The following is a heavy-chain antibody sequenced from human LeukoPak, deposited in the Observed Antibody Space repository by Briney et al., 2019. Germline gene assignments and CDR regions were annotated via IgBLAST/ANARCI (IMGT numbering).Heavy chain of an antibody. CDR3: ARRDYGGNPFDS. V-gene: IGHV4-39*01. CDR2: IYYSGNT. J-gene: IGHJ4*02. CDR1: GGSVSSSNYY. D-gene: IGHD4-23*01. Sequence: SETLSLTCTVSGGSVSSSNYYWGWIRQPPGKGLEWIGTIYYSGNTYYNPSLKSRVTISVDTSKNQFSLMLSSVTAADTAVYYCARRDYGGNPFDSWGRGTLVTVSS.